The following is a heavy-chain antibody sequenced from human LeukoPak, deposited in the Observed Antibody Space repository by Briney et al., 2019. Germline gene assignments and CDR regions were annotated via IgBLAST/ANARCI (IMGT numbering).Heavy chain of an antibody. CDR3: AKVPSPFGVVRYFDY. J-gene: IGHJ4*02. CDR1: GFTFSSYA. V-gene: IGHV3-23*01. Sequence: GGSLRLSCAASGFTFSSYAMSLVRQAPGKGLEWVSAISGSGGSTYYADSVKGRFTISRDNSKNTLYLQMNSLRAEDTAVYYCAKVPSPFGVVRYFDYWGQGTLVTVSS. CDR2: ISGSGGST. D-gene: IGHD3-3*01.